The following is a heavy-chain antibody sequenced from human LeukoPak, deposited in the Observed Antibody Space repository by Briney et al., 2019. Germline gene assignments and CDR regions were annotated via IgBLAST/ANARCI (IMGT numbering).Heavy chain of an antibody. J-gene: IGHJ5*02. V-gene: IGHV1-8*03. CDR3: ARLIAAAGTVNWFDP. Sequence: ASVKVSCKASGYTFTSYDINWVRQATGQGLEWMGWMNPNSGNTGYAQKFQGRVTITRNTSISTAYMELSSLRSEDTAVYYCARLIAAAGTVNWFDPWCQGTLVTVSS. CDR1: GYTFTSYD. D-gene: IGHD6-13*01. CDR2: MNPNSGNT.